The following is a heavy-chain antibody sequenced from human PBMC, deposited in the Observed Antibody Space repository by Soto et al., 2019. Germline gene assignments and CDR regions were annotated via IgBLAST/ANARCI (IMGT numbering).Heavy chain of an antibody. CDR3: TRVPADFWSGYYYYYGMDV. CDR1: GFTFGDYA. V-gene: IGHV3-49*03. CDR2: IRSKAYGGTT. D-gene: IGHD3-3*01. J-gene: IGHJ6*02. Sequence: GGSLRLSCTASGFTFGDYAMSWFRQAPGKGLEWVGFIRSKAYGGTTEYAASVKGRFTISRDDSKSIAYLQMNSLKTEDTAVYYCTRVPADFWSGYYYYYGMDVWGQGTTVTVSS.